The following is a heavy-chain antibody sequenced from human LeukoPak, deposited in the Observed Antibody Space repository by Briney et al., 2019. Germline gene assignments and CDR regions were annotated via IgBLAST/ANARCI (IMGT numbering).Heavy chain of an antibody. CDR1: GGTFSSYT. CDR2: IIPILGIA. D-gene: IGHD2-2*01. Sequence: SVKVSCKASGGTFSSYTISWVRQAPGQGLEWMGRIIPILGIANYAQKFQGRVTITADKSTSTAYMELSSLRSEDTAVYYCARDRDIVVVPAANWGQGTLVTVSS. V-gene: IGHV1-69*04. CDR3: ARDRDIVVVPAAN. J-gene: IGHJ4*02.